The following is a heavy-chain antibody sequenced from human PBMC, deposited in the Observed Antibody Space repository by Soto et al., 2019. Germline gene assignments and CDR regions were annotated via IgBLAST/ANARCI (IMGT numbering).Heavy chain of an antibody. CDR2: IYPGDSDT. CDR1: GYSFTSYW. Sequence: GESLKISCKGSGYSFTSYWIGWVRQMPGKGLEWMGIIYPGDSDTRYSPSFQGQVTISADKSISTAYLQWSSLKASDTAMYYCARLEFGRVDVTATPTAVDVWGKGTTVTVSS. D-gene: IGHD3-16*01. V-gene: IGHV5-51*01. J-gene: IGHJ6*04. CDR3: ARLEFGRVDVTATPTAVDV.